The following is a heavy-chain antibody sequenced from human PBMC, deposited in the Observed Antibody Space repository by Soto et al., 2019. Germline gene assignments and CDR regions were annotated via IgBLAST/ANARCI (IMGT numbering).Heavy chain of an antibody. CDR2: ISVSAGTT. J-gene: IGHJ4*02. CDR3: AKDGIRGIHIDN. V-gene: IGHV3-23*01. Sequence: EVQLLESGGGLVQPGGSLRLSCAASGLTFSSYPMSWVRQAPGKGLQWVSSISVSAGTTYYADSVKGRFTISRDNSKNTLYLQMNSVRAEDTAVYYCAKDGIRGIHIDNWGQGTLVTVSS. CDR1: GLTFSSYP.